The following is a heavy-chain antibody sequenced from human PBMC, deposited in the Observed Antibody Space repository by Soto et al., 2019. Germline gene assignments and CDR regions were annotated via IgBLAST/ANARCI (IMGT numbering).Heavy chain of an antibody. J-gene: IGHJ5*02. CDR2: ISSSSSTI. V-gene: IGHV3-48*01. CDR3: ARDSPEPETFGGVIVPNWFDP. D-gene: IGHD3-16*02. Sequence: EVQLVESGGGLVQPGGSLRLSCAASGFTFSSYSMNWVRQAPGKGLEWVSYISSSSSTIYYADSVKGRFTISRDNAKNSLYLQMNSLRAEDTAVYYCARDSPEPETFGGVIVPNWFDPWGQGTLVTVSS. CDR1: GFTFSSYS.